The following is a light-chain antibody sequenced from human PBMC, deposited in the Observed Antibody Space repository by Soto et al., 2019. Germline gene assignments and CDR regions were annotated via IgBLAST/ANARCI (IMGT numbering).Light chain of an antibody. Sequence: QSALTQPASVSGSPGQSITISCTGTSSDIGDYKYVSWNQQHPGNPPKLIIYDVSDRPSGVSNRFSGSKSGNTASLTISGLQAEDEANYYCSSYTITSAYWVFGGGTKLTVL. CDR2: DVS. CDR1: SSDIGDYKY. CDR3: SSYTITSAYWV. J-gene: IGLJ3*02. V-gene: IGLV2-14*03.